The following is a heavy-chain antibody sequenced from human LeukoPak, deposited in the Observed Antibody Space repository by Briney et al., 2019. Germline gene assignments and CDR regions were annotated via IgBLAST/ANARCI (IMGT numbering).Heavy chain of an antibody. CDR3: AKDRYCTSSSCPIDY. J-gene: IGHJ4*02. V-gene: IGHV3-9*01. D-gene: IGHD2-15*01. Sequence: GGSLRLSRVGSGFNFDEYAMHWVRQPPGKGLEWVSGISSNSDDIGYADSVKGRFTISRDSAKKSLYLQMNSLRAEDTALYYCAKDRYCTSSSCPIDYWGRGTLVTVSS. CDR2: ISSNSDDI. CDR1: GFNFDEYA.